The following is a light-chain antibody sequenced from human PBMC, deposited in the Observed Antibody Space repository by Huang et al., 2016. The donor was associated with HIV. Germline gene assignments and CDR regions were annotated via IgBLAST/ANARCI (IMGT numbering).Light chain of an antibody. CDR3: QQSFRTPLT. CDR2: AAS. Sequence: IQMTQFPSSLSASVGDRVTISCRASQSITNHLNWYRPKPGKVPELLIYAASSLQCGVPSRCSCRGSGTDFTLIISSLQREDFATYYCQQSFRTPLTFGGGTKV. J-gene: IGKJ4*01. CDR1: QSITNH. V-gene: IGKV1-39*01.